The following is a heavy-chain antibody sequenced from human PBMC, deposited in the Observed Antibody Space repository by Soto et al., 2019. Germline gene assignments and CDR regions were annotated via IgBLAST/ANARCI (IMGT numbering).Heavy chain of an antibody. J-gene: IGHJ4*02. CDR2: VCHNGDT. CDR1: GDSISRSVW. V-gene: IGHV4-4*02. CDR3: ARKAWVRFDY. Sequence: SETLSLTCAVSGDSISRSVWWTWVRQPPGKGLEWIGEVCHNGDTNYNPSLKSRVTMSVDKSTNDFSLKVTSVTAADTAIYYCARKAWVRFDYWGQGALVTVSS. D-gene: IGHD7-27*01.